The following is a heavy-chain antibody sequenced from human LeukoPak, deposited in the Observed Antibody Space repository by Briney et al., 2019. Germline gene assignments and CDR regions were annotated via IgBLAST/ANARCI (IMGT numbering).Heavy chain of an antibody. D-gene: IGHD3-10*01. CDR3: ARGADYYGSGSYGWFDP. CDR2: IYHSGST. CDR1: GGSISSGGYS. Sequence: SQTLSLTCAVSGGSISSGGYSWSWIRQPPGKGLEWIGYIYHSGSTYYNPSLKSRVTISVDRSKNQFSLKLSSVTAADTAVYYCARGADYYGSGSYGWFDPWGQGTLVTVSS. J-gene: IGHJ5*02. V-gene: IGHV4-30-2*01.